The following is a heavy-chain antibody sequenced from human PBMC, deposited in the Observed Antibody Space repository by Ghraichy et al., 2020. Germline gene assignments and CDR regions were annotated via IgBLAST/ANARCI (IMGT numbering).Heavy chain of an antibody. D-gene: IGHD3-9*01. CDR3: AGYSYYDILTGTNWFDP. J-gene: IGHJ5*02. CDR1: GGSISSSSYY. CDR2: IYYSGST. V-gene: IGHV4-39*01. Sequence: SETLSLTCTVSGGSISSSSYYWGWIRQPPGKGLEWIGSIYYSGSTYYNPSLKSRVTISVDTSKNQFSLKLSSVTAADTAVYYCAGYSYYDILTGTNWFDPWGQGTLVTVSS.